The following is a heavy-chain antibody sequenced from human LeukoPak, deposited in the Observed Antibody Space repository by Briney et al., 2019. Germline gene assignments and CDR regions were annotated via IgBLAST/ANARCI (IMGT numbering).Heavy chain of an antibody. V-gene: IGHV1-69*13. Sequence: GASVKVSCKASGGTFNSYAISWVRQAPGQGLEWMGGIIPIFGTANYAQKFQGRVTITADESTSTAYMELSSLRSEDTAVYYCARARIQLWRDFDYWGQGTLVTVSS. D-gene: IGHD5-18*01. CDR3: ARARIQLWRDFDY. CDR2: IIPIFGTA. CDR1: GGTFNSYA. J-gene: IGHJ4*02.